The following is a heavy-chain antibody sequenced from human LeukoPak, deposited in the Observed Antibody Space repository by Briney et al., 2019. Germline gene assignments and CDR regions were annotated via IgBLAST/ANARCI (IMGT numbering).Heavy chain of an antibody. CDR1: GFTFSTYA. V-gene: IGHV3-66*02. CDR3: ARGNSYDFWSGYLYYFDY. J-gene: IGHJ4*02. D-gene: IGHD3-3*01. CDR2: IYSGGST. Sequence: GGSLRLSCAASGFTFSTYAMSWVRQAPGKGLEWVSVIYSGGSTYYADSVKGRFTISRDNSKNTLYLQMNSLRAEDTAVYYCARGNSYDFWSGYLYYFDYWGQGTLVTVSS.